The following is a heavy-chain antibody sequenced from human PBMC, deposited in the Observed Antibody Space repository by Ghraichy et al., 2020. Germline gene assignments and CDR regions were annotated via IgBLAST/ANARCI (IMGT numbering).Heavy chain of an antibody. D-gene: IGHD3-10*01. J-gene: IGHJ6*02. CDR3: ARESLGFGESLQKYYYYGMDV. V-gene: IGHV4-31*03. CDR1: GGSISSGGYY. CDR2: IYYSGST. Sequence: SQTLSLTCTVSGGSISSGGYYWSWIRQHPGKGLEWIGYIYYSGSTYYNPSLKSRVTISVDTSKNQFSLKLSSVTAADTAVYYCARESLGFGESLQKYYYYGMDVWGQGTTVTVSS.